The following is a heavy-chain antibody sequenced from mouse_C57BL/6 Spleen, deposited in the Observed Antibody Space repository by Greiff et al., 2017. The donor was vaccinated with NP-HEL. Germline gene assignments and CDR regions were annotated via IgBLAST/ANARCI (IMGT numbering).Heavy chain of an antibody. J-gene: IGHJ1*03. V-gene: IGHV1-26*01. CDR2: INPNNGGT. Sequence: EVQLQQSGPELVKPGASVKISCKASGYTFTDYYMNWVKQSHGKSLEWIGDINPNNGGTRYNQKFKGKATLTVDKSSSTAYMELRSLTSEDSAVYYCAGVTTVVATDWYFDVWGTGTTVTVST. D-gene: IGHD1-1*01. CDR3: AGVTTVVATDWYFDV. CDR1: GYTFTDYY.